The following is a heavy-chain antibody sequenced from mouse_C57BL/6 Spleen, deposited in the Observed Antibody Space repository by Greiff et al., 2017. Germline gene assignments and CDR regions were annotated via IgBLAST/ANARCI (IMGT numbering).Heavy chain of an antibody. J-gene: IGHJ4*01. D-gene: IGHD3-2*02. CDR3: ARRSGHYAMDY. CDR2: IYPSDSET. CDR1: GYTFTSYW. V-gene: IGHV1-61*01. Sequence: VQLQQPGAELVRPGSSVKLSCKASGYTFTSYWMDWVKQRPGQGLEWIGNIYPSDSETHYNQKFKDKATLTVDKSSSTAYMQLSSLTSEDSAVXYCARRSGHYAMDYWGQGTSVTVSS.